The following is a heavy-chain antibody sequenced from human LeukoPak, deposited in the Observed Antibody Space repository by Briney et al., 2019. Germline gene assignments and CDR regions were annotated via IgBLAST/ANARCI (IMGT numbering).Heavy chain of an antibody. D-gene: IGHD2-21*01. V-gene: IGHV3-23*01. CDR3: AKDRHIVVVSSLQH. CDR2: ISGSGVTT. Sequence: GGSLRLSCVASGFTFISYAMSWVRQAPGKGLEWVSAISGSGVTTYYADSVKGRFTISRDNSKNTLYLQMNSLRAEDTAVYYCAKDRHIVVVSSLQHWGQGTLVTVSS. CDR1: GFTFISYA. J-gene: IGHJ1*01.